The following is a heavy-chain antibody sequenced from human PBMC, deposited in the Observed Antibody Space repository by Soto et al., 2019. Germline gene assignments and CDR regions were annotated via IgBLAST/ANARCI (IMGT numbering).Heavy chain of an antibody. CDR1: GFTFRIYA. CDR2: ISYDGSNK. CDR3: ARGDREDIAVVIGARQCEYGVDV. V-gene: IGHV3-30-3*01. Sequence: QVQLVESGGGVVQPGRSLRLSCAASGFTFRIYAMHWVRQAPGKGLECVAVISYDGSNKFYRDSVKGRFTISRDNSKNTLYLQINSLRYEDTAVYYCARGDREDIAVVIGARQCEYGVDVWGQGTTVTVSS. D-gene: IGHD2-15*01. J-gene: IGHJ6*02.